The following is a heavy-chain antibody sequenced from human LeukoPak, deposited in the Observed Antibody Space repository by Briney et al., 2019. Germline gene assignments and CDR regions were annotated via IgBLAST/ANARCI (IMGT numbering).Heavy chain of an antibody. J-gene: IGHJ6*02. D-gene: IGHD2-2*01. CDR1: GGSISSSSYY. CDR3: ARLTNYYYYGMDV. V-gene: IGHV4-39*01. Sequence: SETLSLTCTVSGGSISSSSYYWGWIRQPPGKGLEWIGSIYYSGSTYYNPSLKSRVTISVDTSKNQFSLKLSSVTAADTAVYYCARLTNYYYYGMDVWGQGTTVTVSS. CDR2: IYYSGST.